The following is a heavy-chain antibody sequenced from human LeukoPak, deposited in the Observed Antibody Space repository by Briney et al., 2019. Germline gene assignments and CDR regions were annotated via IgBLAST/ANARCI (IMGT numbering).Heavy chain of an antibody. CDR2: IYHSGST. V-gene: IGHV4-4*02. CDR3: ARDGSLEYYDFWSGPARFNWFDP. J-gene: IGHJ5*02. Sequence: GTLSLTCAVSGGSISSSNWWSWVRQPPGKGLEWIVEIYHSGSTYYNPSLKSRVTISVDRSKNQFSLKLSSVTAADTAVYYCARDGSLEYYDFWSGPARFNWFDPWGQGTLVTVSS. D-gene: IGHD3-3*01. CDR1: GGSISSSNW.